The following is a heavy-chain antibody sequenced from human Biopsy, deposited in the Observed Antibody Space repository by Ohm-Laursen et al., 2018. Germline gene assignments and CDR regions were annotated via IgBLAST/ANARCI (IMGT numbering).Heavy chain of an antibody. CDR3: ARDRGFYSDRTVPGYFDL. D-gene: IGHD3-22*01. J-gene: IGHJ2*01. V-gene: IGHV4-61*03. CDR1: GGSISSGGSY. CDR2: VSYTGST. Sequence: PGTLSLTCTVSGGSISSGGSYWSWIRQPPGKGLEWIGYVSYTGSTDYNPSLQSRVTISVDTSKNHFSLRLRSVTPADTAMYYCARDRGFYSDRTVPGYFDLWGRGTLVTVSS.